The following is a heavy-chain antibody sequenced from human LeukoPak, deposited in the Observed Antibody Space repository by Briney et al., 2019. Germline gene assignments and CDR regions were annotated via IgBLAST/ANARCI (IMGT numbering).Heavy chain of an antibody. V-gene: IGHV4-39*07. J-gene: IGHJ5*02. CDR1: GGSVSSPNYY. CDR3: AREVFCSGGSCYSSYWSDP. CDR2: IYYTGNT. D-gene: IGHD2-15*01. Sequence: PSETLSLTCTVSGGSVSSPNYYWGWIRQPPGKGLQWIGSIYYTGNTFDNPSLKSRVTISVDTSKNQFSLKLSSVTAADTAVHYCAREVFCSGGSCYSSYWSDPWGQGTLVTVSS.